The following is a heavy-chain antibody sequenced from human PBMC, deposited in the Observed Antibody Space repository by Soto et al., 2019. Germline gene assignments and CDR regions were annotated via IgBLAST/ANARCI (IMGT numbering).Heavy chain of an antibody. J-gene: IGHJ4*02. V-gene: IGHV4-39*02. CDR3: AREGGRYCTGGSCQVDY. CDR2: IYYSGNT. D-gene: IGHD2-15*01. CDR1: GDSVSSGTYF. Sequence: SETLSLTCTVSGDSVSSGTYFWSWIRQPPGKGMEWIGSIYYSGNTYYTPSLKSRVTISVDTSKNQFSLKLSSVTAADTAVYYCAREGGRYCTGGSCQVDYWGQGTLVTVSS.